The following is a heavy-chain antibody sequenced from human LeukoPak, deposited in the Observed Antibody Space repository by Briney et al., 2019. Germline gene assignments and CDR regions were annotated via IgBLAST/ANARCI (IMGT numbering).Heavy chain of an antibody. V-gene: IGHV3-21*01. J-gene: IGHJ4*02. CDR3: ARGASRADY. CDR1: GFTFWSYN. CDR2: ISSSSSYI. Sequence: GGSLRLSCAASGFTFWSYNMNWVRQAPGKRPEWVSSISSSSSYIYYADSVKGRFTSSRDNAKNSLYLQMNSLRAEDTALYYCARGASRADYWGQGTLVTVSS.